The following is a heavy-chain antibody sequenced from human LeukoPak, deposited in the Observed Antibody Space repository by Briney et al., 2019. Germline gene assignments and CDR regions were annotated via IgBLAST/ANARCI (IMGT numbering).Heavy chain of an antibody. V-gene: IGHV4-34*01. Sequence: SGTLSLTCAVYGGSFSGYYWSWIRQPPGKGLEWIGEINHSGSTNYNPSLKSRVTISVDTSKNQFSLKLSSVTAADTAVYYCARGATYYYDSSGYYEARYFDYWGQGTLVTVSS. D-gene: IGHD3-22*01. CDR1: GGSFSGYY. CDR2: INHSGST. J-gene: IGHJ4*02. CDR3: ARGATYYYDSSGYYEARYFDY.